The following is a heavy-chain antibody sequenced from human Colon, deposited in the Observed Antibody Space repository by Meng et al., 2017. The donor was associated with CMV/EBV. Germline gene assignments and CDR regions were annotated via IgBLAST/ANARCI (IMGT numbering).Heavy chain of an antibody. J-gene: IGHJ4*02. CDR3: AKENSDSSGFDLDY. CDR2: VRQTGART. D-gene: IGHD3-22*01. Sequence: ACGFTFSSYAMSWVRQAPGKGLEWVSAVRQTGARTYYADSVKGRFTISRDNSKNTLYLQLTNLRAEDTAVYYCAKENSDSSGFDLDYWGQGTLVTVSS. CDR1: GFTFSSYA. V-gene: IGHV3-23*01.